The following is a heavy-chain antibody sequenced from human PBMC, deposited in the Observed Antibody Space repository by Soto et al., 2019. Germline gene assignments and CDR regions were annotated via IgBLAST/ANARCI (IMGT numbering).Heavy chain of an antibody. Sequence: SETLSLTCTVSGGSISSGGYYWSWVRQPPGKGLEWIGYIYYSGSTYYNPSLKSRVTISVDTSKNQFSLKLSSVTAADTAVCYFARGERDFDYWGQGTLVTVSS. D-gene: IGHD1-1*01. CDR3: ARGERDFDY. V-gene: IGHV4-30-4*08. CDR1: GGSISSGGYY. J-gene: IGHJ4*02. CDR2: IYYSGST.